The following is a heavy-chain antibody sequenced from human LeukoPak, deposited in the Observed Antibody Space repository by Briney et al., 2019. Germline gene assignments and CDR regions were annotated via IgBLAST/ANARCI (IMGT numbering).Heavy chain of an antibody. D-gene: IGHD1/OR15-1a*01. CDR1: GGSISSYY. J-gene: IGHJ6*03. V-gene: IGHV4-59*12. CDR3: ARGAADRNNYYYYIDV. Sequence: SETLSLTCTVSGGSISSYYWSWIRQPPGKGLEWIGYIYYSGSTNYNPSLKSRVTISVDTSKNQFSLKLTSVTAADTAVYYCARGAADRNNYYYYIDVWGKGTTVTVSS. CDR2: IYYSGST.